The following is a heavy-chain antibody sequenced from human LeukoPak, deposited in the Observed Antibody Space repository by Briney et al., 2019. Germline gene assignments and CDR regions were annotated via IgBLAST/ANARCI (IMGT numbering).Heavy chain of an antibody. V-gene: IGHV1-2*02. CDR3: ARVEEDRVTIFGVVTHGGGYYFDY. CDR2: INPNSGGT. CDR1: GYTFTGYY. J-gene: IGHJ4*02. Sequence: GASVKVSCKASGYTFTGYYMHWVRQAPGQGLEWMGWINPNSGGTNYAQKFQGRVTMTRDTSISTAYMELSRLRSDDTAVYYCARVEEDRVTIFGVVTHGGGYYFDYWGQGTLVTVSS. D-gene: IGHD3-3*01.